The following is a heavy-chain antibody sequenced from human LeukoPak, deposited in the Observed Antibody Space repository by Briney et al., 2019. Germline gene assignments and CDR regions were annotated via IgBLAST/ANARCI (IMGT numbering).Heavy chain of an antibody. CDR1: GFTFSGYS. Sequence: GGSLRLSCAASGFTFSGYSMNWVRQAPGKGLEWVSSITSSSTYIYYADSVKGRFTISRDNAKNSLYLQMNSLRVEDTAVYYCARDPYSGSYGDSYYYYMDVWGKGTTVTISS. D-gene: IGHD1-26*01. J-gene: IGHJ6*03. CDR3: ARDPYSGSYGDSYYYYMDV. V-gene: IGHV3-21*01. CDR2: ITSSSTYI.